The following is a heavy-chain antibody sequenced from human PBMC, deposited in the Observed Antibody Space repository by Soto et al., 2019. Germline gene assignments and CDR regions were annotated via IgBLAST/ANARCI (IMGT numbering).Heavy chain of an antibody. Sequence: GGSLRLSCAASGFNSRRYWMSWVRQAPGKGLEWVAHIKEDGSEKYYVDSVKGRFTISRDIAKSSLYLQMSSLRVEDTAVYYCTTLYYFAFNYWGQGALVTVSS. CDR1: GFNSRRYW. J-gene: IGHJ4*02. CDR2: IKEDGSEK. D-gene: IGHD3-16*01. CDR3: TTLYYFAFNY. V-gene: IGHV3-7*01.